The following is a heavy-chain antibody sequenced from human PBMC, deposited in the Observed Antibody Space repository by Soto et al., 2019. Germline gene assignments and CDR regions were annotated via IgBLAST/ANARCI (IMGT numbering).Heavy chain of an antibody. V-gene: IGHV2-5*01. CDR3: AHRPGGSGWRYYFDY. CDR2: TYWNDDD. CDR1: GFSLTPTGVG. J-gene: IGHJ4*02. Sequence: SGPTLVNPTQTLTLTCSFSGFSLTPTGVGVGWFRQPPGKALEWLGLTYWNDDDRYRSSLRSRLTITKDTSKNQVVLTMTNMDPEDTATYYCAHRPGGSGWRYYFDYWGQGTLVTVSS. D-gene: IGHD6-19*01.